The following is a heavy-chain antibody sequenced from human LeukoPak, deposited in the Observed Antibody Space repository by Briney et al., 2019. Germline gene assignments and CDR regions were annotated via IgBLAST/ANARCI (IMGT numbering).Heavy chain of an antibody. V-gene: IGHV3-21*01. J-gene: IGHJ1*01. D-gene: IGHD6-13*01. Sequence: PGGSLRLSCAASGFTFSSYSMNWVRQAPGKGLEWVSSISSSSSYIYYADSVKGRFTISRDNAKNSLYLQMNSLRAEDTAVYYCARRIAAAGPLGGYFQHWGQGTLVTVSS. CDR2: ISSSSSYI. CDR3: ARRIAAAGPLGGYFQH. CDR1: GFTFSSYS.